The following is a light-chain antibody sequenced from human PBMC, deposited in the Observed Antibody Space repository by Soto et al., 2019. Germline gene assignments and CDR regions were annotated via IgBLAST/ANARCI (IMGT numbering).Light chain of an antibody. Sequence: EIVVTQSPATLSLSPGERATLSCRASQSVSSYLAWYQQKPGQAPRLLIYGASSRATGIPDRFSGSGSGTDFTLSISRLEPEDFAVYYCQQYSSLWTFGQGTKVDIK. V-gene: IGKV3-20*01. J-gene: IGKJ1*01. CDR1: QSVSSY. CDR3: QQYSSLWT. CDR2: GAS.